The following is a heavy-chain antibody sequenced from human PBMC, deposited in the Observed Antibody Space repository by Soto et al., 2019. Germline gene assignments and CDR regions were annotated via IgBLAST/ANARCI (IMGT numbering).Heavy chain of an antibody. CDR1: GYSFTSYW. Sequence: RGESLKICCKVSGYSFTSYWISWVRQMPGKGLEWMGRIDPSDSYTNYSPSFQGHVTISADKSISTAYLQWSSLKASDTAMYYCARPNSSGPYGMDVWGQGTTVTVSS. J-gene: IGHJ6*02. CDR3: ARPNSSGPYGMDV. CDR2: IDPSDSYT. V-gene: IGHV5-10-1*01. D-gene: IGHD3-22*01.